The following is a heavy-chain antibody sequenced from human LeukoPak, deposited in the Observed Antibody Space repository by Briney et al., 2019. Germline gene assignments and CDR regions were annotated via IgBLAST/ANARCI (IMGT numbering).Heavy chain of an antibody. J-gene: IGHJ3*02. V-gene: IGHV4-4*07. CDR3: ARVGDELGTTYDAFDI. Sequence: SETLSLTCTVSGGSISSYYWSWIRQPAGKGLEWIGRIYTRGSTNYNPSLKSRVTMSVDTSKNQFSLKLSSVTAADTAVYYCARVGDELGTTYDAFDIWGQGTMVTVSS. D-gene: IGHD2/OR15-2a*01. CDR1: GGSISSYY. CDR2: IYTRGST.